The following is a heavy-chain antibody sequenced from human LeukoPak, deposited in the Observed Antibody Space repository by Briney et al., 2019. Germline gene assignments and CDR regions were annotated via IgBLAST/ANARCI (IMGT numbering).Heavy chain of an antibody. V-gene: IGHV4-39*07. CDR2: INLSRHT. Sequence: SETLSLTCTVSGGSISSSSYYWGWIRQPPGKGLEWLGSINLSRHTYYNPSLKSRLTISVDTSKNQFSLKLSSVTAADTAVYYCARQVATKGEWAFDVWGQGTMVTASS. CDR1: GGSISSSSYY. D-gene: IGHD5-12*01. CDR3: ARQVATKGEWAFDV. J-gene: IGHJ3*01.